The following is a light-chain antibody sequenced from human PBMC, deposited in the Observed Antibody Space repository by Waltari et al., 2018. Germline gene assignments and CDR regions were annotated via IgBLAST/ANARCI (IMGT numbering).Light chain of an antibody. Sequence: QSALTQPASVSGSPGQSITISCAGTRSDLGFYNFVSWSQQHPGKAPKLIIDLLASWPSGVSHRFSGSKSGNTASLTISGLQAEDEADYYCAAYTSANTVVFGGGTKVTVL. CDR2: LLA. J-gene: IGLJ2*01. CDR1: RSDLGFYNF. V-gene: IGLV2-14*01. CDR3: AAYTSANTVV.